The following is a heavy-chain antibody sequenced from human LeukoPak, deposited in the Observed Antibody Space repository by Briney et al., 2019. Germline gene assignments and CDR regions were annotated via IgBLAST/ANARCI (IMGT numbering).Heavy chain of an antibody. J-gene: IGHJ4*02. CDR2: FITNFSTA. D-gene: IGHD2-2*01. CDR1: GGTFSSYA. Sequence: SVKVSCKASGGTFSSYAISWVRQAPGQGLEWMGVFITNFSTANKGQKFHGKVTITADESKGTDYMELSSLRSEDKAVYYCARNTLGYCNSTSCPWRSYFDYWGQGTLVTVSS. CDR3: ARNTLGYCNSTSCPWRSYFDY. V-gene: IGHV1-69*13.